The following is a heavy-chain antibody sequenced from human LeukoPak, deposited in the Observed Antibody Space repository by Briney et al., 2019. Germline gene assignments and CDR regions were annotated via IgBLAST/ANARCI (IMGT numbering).Heavy chain of an antibody. V-gene: IGHV3-33*01. CDR3: ARDRAAADLDY. CDR2: IWYDGSNK. D-gene: IGHD6-13*01. Sequence: GSLRLSCAASGFTFSSYGMHWVRQDPGKGLEWVAVIWYDGSNKFYADSVKGRFTISRDTSKNTLYLQMNSLRAEDTAVYYCARDRAAADLDYWGQGTLVTVSS. J-gene: IGHJ4*02. CDR1: GFTFSSYG.